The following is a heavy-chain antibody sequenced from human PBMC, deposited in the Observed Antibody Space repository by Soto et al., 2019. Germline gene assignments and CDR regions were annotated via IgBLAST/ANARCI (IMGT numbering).Heavy chain of an antibody. D-gene: IGHD6-6*01. CDR2: ISQSGNT. CDR1: SGSFSGYY. J-gene: IGHJ4*02. CDR3: ARAPKVSGSSQTRPDF. Sequence: SETLSLTCSIYSGSFSGYYWSWIRQPPGKGLEWIGEISQSGNTNYGPSLKSRVSISIDTSKKQFSLNLASVSAADTAVYYCARAPKVSGSSQTRPDFWGQGTLVTVSS. V-gene: IGHV4-34*01.